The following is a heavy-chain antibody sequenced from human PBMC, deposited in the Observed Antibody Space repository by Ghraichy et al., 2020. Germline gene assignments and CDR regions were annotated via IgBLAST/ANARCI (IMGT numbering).Heavy chain of an antibody. V-gene: IGHV4-34*01. D-gene: IGHD2-2*01. CDR3: ARGGGSTSRYYYYYYGMDV. J-gene: IGHJ6*02. Sequence: SETLSLTCAVYGGSFSGYYWSWIRQPPGKGLEWIGEINHSGSTNYNPSLKSRVTISVDTSKNQFSLKLSSVTAADTAVYYCARGGGSTSRYYYYYYGMDVWGQGTTVTVSS. CDR2: INHSGST. CDR1: GGSFSGYY.